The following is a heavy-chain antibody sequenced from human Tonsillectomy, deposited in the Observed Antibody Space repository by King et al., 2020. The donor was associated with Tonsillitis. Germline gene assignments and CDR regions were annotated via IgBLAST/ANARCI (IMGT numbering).Heavy chain of an antibody. J-gene: IGHJ6*02. CDR3: ARDVLQRRFCMDV. Sequence: QLVQSGSELKKPGASVKVSCKASGYTFTTYPMNWVRQAPGQGPEWMGWINTKTGNPTYVQGFTGRFVFSLDPSVDTAYLQINNLEVEDTAVYYCARDVLQRRFCMDVWGQGTTVTVSS. V-gene: IGHV7-4-1*02. CDR2: INTKTGNP. CDR1: GYTFTTYP. D-gene: IGHD3-10*02.